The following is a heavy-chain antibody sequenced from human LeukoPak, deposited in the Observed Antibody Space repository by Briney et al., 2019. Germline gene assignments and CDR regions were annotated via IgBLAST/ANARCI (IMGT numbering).Heavy chain of an antibody. CDR2: IYYSGST. V-gene: IGHV4-31*03. J-gene: IGHJ4*02. D-gene: IGHD3-22*01. Sequence: SETLSLTCTLSGGSISRGGYYWSWIRHHPGKGLEWIGYIYYSGSTYYNPSLKSRVTISVDTSKKQFSLKLSSVTAAGTAVYYCARVDVVVTQYFDYWGQGTLVTVSS. CDR3: ARVDVVVTQYFDY. CDR1: GGSISRGGYY.